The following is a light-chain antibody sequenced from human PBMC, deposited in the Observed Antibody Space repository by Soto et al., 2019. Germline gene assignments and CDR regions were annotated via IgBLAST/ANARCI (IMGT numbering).Light chain of an antibody. Sequence: QSALTQPASLSGTPGQSITISCTGTSSDVGAYNYVSWYQQHPGKGPKLMIYDVSNRPSGVSNRFSGSKSGSTASLTISGLRPEDEGDYYCSSYRRTNTLVFGGGTQLTVL. CDR2: DVS. CDR1: SSDVGAYNY. J-gene: IGLJ3*02. V-gene: IGLV2-14*01. CDR3: SSYRRTNTLV.